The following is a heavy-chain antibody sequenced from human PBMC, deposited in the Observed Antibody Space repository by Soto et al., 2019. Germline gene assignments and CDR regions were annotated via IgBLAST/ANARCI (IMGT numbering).Heavy chain of an antibody. Sequence: EVQLVASGENLVQPGGSLRLSFAASGFTFSSYWIHWVRQAPGKGLVWVSRIKGDEITTNYADSVKGRFTISRDNAKNTVFLQMHSLRAEDTALYYCARGLYGAYGQDFWGQGILVTVSS. V-gene: IGHV3-74*01. D-gene: IGHD4-17*01. CDR1: GFTFSSYW. CDR3: ARGLYGAYGQDF. CDR2: IKGDEITT. J-gene: IGHJ4*02.